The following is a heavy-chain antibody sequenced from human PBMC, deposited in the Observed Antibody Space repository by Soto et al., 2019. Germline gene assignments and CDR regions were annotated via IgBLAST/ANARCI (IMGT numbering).Heavy chain of an antibody. V-gene: IGHV4-39*01. CDR3: ARLRYSGYDRPLIDY. CDR2: IYYSGST. J-gene: IGHJ4*02. Sequence: QLQLQESGPGLVKPSETLSLTCTVSGGSISSSSYYWGWIRQPPGKGLEWIGSIYYSGSTYYNPSLKSRVTISVDTSKNQFSLKLSSVTAADTAVYYCARLRYSGYDRPLIDYWGQGTLVTVSS. CDR1: GGSISSSSYY. D-gene: IGHD5-12*01.